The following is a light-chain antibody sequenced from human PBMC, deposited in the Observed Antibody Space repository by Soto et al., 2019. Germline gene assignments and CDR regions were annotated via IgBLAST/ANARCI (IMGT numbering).Light chain of an antibody. V-gene: IGKV3D-7*01. CDR1: QSVSSSY. CDR3: QQDYNLPLT. CDR2: GAS. J-gene: IGKJ4*01. Sequence: EIVMTQSPATLYLYPGERATLSCRASQSVSSSYLSWYQQKPGQAPRLLIYGASTRATGIPARFSGSGSGTDFTLTISSLQPEDFAVYYCQQDYNLPLTLGGGTKVDSK.